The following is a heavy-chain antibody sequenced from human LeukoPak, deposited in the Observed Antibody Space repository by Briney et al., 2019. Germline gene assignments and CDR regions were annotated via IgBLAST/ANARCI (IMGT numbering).Heavy chain of an antibody. V-gene: IGHV1-2*06. Sequence: GASVKVSCKASGYTFTGYYMHWVRQAPGQGLEWMGRINPNSGGTNYAQKFQGRVTMTRDTSISTAYMELSRLRSDDTAVYYCARDQARFSEWLNAFDIWGQGTMVTVSS. CDR1: GYTFTGYY. D-gene: IGHD3-3*01. CDR3: ARDQARFSEWLNAFDI. J-gene: IGHJ3*02. CDR2: INPNSGGT.